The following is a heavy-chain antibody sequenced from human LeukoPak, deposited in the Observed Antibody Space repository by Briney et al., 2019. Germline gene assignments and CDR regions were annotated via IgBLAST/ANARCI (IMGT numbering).Heavy chain of an antibody. V-gene: IGHV3-48*03. J-gene: IGHJ4*02. CDR3: VRARMIRLAYFFDY. Sequence: PGGSLRLSCAASGFTVNTYEVNWVRQAPGKGLEWVSYISGDGRDIYYADSVRGRFTISSDNAKNSLFLQMNSLRADDSAIYYCVRARMIRLAYFFDYWGQGTVVTVS. CDR2: ISGDGRDI. D-gene: IGHD3-16*01. CDR1: GFTVNTYE.